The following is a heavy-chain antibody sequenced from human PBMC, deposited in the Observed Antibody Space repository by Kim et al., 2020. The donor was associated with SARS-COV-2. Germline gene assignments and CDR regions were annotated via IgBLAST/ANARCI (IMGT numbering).Heavy chain of an antibody. J-gene: IGHJ4*02. CDR2: ISSSSSTI. Sequence: GGSLRLSCAASGFTFSSYSMNWVRQAPGKGLEWVSYISSSSSTIYYADSVKGRFTISRDNAKNSLYLQMNSLRDEDTAVYYCARDVYCSGGSCYSDWGQGTLVTVSS. CDR3: ARDVYCSGGSCYSD. CDR1: GFTFSSYS. D-gene: IGHD2-15*01. V-gene: IGHV3-48*02.